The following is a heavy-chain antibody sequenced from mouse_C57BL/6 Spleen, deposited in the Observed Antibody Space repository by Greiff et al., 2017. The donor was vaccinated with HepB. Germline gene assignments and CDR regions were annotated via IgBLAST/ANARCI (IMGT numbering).Heavy chain of an antibody. D-gene: IGHD4-1*01. CDR1: GYTFTSYW. J-gene: IGHJ2*01. V-gene: IGHV1-64*01. Sequence: QVQLQQPGAELVKPGASVKLSCKASGYTFTSYWMHWVKQRPGQGLEWIGMIHPNSGSTNYNEKFKSKATLTVDKSSSTAYMQLSSLTSEDSAVYYCARGRGNWDYFDYWGQGTTLTVSS. CDR2: IHPNSGST. CDR3: ARGRGNWDYFDY.